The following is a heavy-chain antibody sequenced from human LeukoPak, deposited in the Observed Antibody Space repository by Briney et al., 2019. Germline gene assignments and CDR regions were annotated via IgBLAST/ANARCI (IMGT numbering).Heavy chain of an antibody. CDR1: GGTFSSYA. CDR3: ARASRVTMVPSDY. D-gene: IGHD3-10*01. V-gene: IGHV1-69*05. Sequence: GASVKVSCKASGGTFSSYAISWVRQAPGQGLEWMGGIIPIFGTANYAQKFHGRVTITTDESTSTAYMELSSLRSEDTAVYYCARASRVTMVPSDYWGQGTLVTVSS. J-gene: IGHJ4*02. CDR2: IIPIFGTA.